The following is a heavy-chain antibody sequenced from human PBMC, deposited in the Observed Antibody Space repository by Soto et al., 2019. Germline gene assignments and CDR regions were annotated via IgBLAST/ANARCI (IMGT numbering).Heavy chain of an antibody. V-gene: IGHV4-34*01. CDR2: INHSGST. Sequence: SQTLSLTSAVYGGSLSGYSWSWIRQPPGKGLEWIGEINHSGSTNYNPSLKSRVTISVDTSKNQFSLKLSSVTAADTAVYYCARLVTYFWSAYHDRTFDPWGQGTLVTVSS. CDR3: ARLVTYFWSAYHDRTFDP. J-gene: IGHJ5*02. CDR1: GGSLSGYS. D-gene: IGHD3-3*01.